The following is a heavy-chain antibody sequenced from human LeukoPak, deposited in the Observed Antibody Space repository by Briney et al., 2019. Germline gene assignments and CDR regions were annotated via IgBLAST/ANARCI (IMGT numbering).Heavy chain of an antibody. CDR2: INHSGST. V-gene: IGHV4-34*01. CDR3: ARVRRFSGYYNVYFDY. Sequence: SETLSLTCAVYGGSLSGYYWSWIRQPPGKGLEWIGEINHSGSTNYNPSLKSRVTISVDTSKNQLSLKLRSVTAADTAVYYCARVRRFSGYYNVYFDYWGQGTLVTVSS. D-gene: IGHD3-3*01. J-gene: IGHJ4*02. CDR1: GGSLSGYY.